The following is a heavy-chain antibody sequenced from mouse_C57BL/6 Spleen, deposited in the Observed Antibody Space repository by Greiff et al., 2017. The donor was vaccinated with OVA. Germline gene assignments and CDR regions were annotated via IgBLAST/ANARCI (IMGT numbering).Heavy chain of an antibody. Sequence: QVQLQQSGAELVRPGASVTLSCKASGYTFTDYEMHWVKQTPVHGLEWIGAIDPETGGTAYNQKFKGKAILTADKSSSTAYMELRSLTSEDSAVYYCTRSLTGFDYWGQGTTLTVSS. V-gene: IGHV1-15*01. J-gene: IGHJ2*01. CDR1: GYTFTDYE. CDR3: TRSLTGFDY. D-gene: IGHD4-1*01. CDR2: IDPETGGT.